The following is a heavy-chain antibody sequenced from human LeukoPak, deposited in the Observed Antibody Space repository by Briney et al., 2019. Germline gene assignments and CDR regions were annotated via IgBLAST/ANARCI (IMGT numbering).Heavy chain of an antibody. CDR3: AKVGPSSGSYYAYNWFDP. V-gene: IGHV3-66*01. CDR1: GFTVSSNY. CDR2: IYSGGST. J-gene: IGHJ5*02. Sequence: GGSLRLSCAASGFTVSSNYMSWVRQAPGKGLEWVSVIYSGGSTYYADSVKGRLTISRDNSKNTLYLQMNSLRAEDTAVYYCAKVGPSSGSYYAYNWFDPWGQGTLVTVSS. D-gene: IGHD1-26*01.